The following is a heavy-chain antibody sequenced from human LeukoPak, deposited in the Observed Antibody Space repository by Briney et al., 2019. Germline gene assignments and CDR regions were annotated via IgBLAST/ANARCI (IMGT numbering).Heavy chain of an antibody. V-gene: IGHV4-39*07. Sequence: SETLSLTCTVSGGSINSSSYYWGWIRQPPGKGLEWIGSIYYSGSTYYNPSLKSRVTISVDTSKNQFSLKLSSVTAADTAVYYCARDPMADQTLDAFDIWGQGTMVTVSS. CDR1: GGSINSSSYY. J-gene: IGHJ3*02. CDR2: IYYSGST. CDR3: ARDPMADQTLDAFDI. D-gene: IGHD5-24*01.